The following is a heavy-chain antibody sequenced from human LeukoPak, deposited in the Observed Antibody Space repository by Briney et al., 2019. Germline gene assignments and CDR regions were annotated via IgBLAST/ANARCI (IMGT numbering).Heavy chain of an antibody. CDR1: GITFSTYA. D-gene: IGHD1-26*01. V-gene: IGHV3-23*01. J-gene: IGHJ4*02. CDR2: ISGSGGST. CDR3: AKDRRSGSYGGGYLDY. Sequence: GGSLRLSCAASGITFSTYATSWVRQAPGKGLEWVSGISGSGGSTYYADSVEGRFTISRDNSKNTLYLQMNSLRVEDTAVYHCAKDRRSGSYGGGYLDYWGQGTLVTVSS.